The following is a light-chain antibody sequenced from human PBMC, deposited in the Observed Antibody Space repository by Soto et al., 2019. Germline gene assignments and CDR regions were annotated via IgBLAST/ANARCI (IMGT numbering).Light chain of an antibody. CDR3: SVWDDRLNQRI. CDR1: SSNIGSNA. J-gene: IGLJ2*01. Sequence: QSVLTQPPSASGTPGQRVTISCSGSSSNIGSNAVNWYQQLPRSAPKLLIYSDNERPSGVPDRFSGSKSGTSASLAISGLQSEDEADYYCSVWDDRLNQRIFGGGTKLTVL. V-gene: IGLV1-44*01. CDR2: SDN.